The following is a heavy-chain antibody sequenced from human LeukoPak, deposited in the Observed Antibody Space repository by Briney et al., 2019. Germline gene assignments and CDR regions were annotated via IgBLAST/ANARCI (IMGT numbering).Heavy chain of an antibody. CDR1: GFTISSNW. Sequence: GGSLRLSCAASGFTISSNWMGWVRQAPGKGLEWVANIKQDGSETYYVDSVKGRFTISRDNAENSLYLQMNSLTAEDTAVYYCVRDISGSWAYWGRGTLVTVSS. CDR2: IKQDGSET. V-gene: IGHV3-7*01. D-gene: IGHD1-26*01. CDR3: VRDISGSWAY. J-gene: IGHJ4*02.